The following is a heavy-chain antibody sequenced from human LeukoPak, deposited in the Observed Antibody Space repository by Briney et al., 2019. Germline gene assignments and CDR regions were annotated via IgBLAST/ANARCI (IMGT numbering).Heavy chain of an antibody. CDR2: IYYSGST. CDR3: ARSTAAPGWYFDL. V-gene: IGHV4-59*01. D-gene: IGHD4-17*01. CDR1: GVSISSYY. Sequence: SETLSLTCTVSGVSISSYYWSWIRQPPAKGLEWSGYIYYSGSTNYNPSPKSRVTISVDTYKNQFSLKLSSVTAADTAVYYCARSTAAPGWYFDLWGRGTLVTVSS. J-gene: IGHJ2*01.